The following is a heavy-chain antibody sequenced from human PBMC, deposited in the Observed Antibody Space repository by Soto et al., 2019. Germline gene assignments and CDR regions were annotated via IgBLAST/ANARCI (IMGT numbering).Heavy chain of an antibody. CDR2: ISSSNSYI. CDR3: ARYCTNGVCYYYYYGMDV. D-gene: IGHD2-8*01. Sequence: GGSLRLSCAASGLTFSSYSMNWVRQAPGKGLEWVSSISSSNSYIYYADSVKGRFTISRDNAKNSLYLQMNSLRAEDTAVYYCARYCTNGVCYYYYYGMDVWGQGTTVTVSS. V-gene: IGHV3-21*01. J-gene: IGHJ6*02. CDR1: GLTFSSYS.